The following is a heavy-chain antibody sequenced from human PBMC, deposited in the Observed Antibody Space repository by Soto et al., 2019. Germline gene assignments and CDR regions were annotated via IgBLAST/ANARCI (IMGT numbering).Heavy chain of an antibody. CDR1: GFTFSSYG. V-gene: IGHV3-30*18. Sequence: QGQLVESGGGVVQPGRSLRLSCAASGFTFSSYGMHWVRQAPGKGREWVAVISYDGSNNYYADSVKGRFTISRDNSKNTLYLQMNSLRAEYTDVYYCAKEAAEALLHWGQGTLVTVSS. CDR3: AKEAAEALLH. D-gene: IGHD6-25*01. CDR2: ISYDGSNN. J-gene: IGHJ4*02.